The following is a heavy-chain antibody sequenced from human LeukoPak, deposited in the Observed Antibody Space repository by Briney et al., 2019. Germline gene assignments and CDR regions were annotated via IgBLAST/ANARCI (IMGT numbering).Heavy chain of an antibody. V-gene: IGHV1-69*04. J-gene: IGHJ3*02. Sequence: SVKVSCKASGCTFSSYAIGWLRPAPGQGLEWMGRIIHILGIANYAQKFQGRVTITADKSTRTAYMELSSLRSEDTAVCYCARVVAGRLDRGAFDIWGEGTMVTVSS. CDR2: IIHILGIA. CDR3: ARVVAGRLDRGAFDI. CDR1: GCTFSSYA. D-gene: IGHD6-19*01.